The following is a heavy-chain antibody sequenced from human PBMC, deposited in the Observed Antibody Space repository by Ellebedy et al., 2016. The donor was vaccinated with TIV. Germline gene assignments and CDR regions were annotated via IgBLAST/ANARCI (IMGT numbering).Heavy chain of an antibody. V-gene: IGHV4-34*01. D-gene: IGHD5-24*01. CDR1: GGSFSGYY. Sequence: SETLSLXCAVYGGSFSGYYWSWIRQPPGQGLEWIGEINHSGSTNYNPSLKSRVTISVDTSKNQFSLKLSSVAAADTAVYYCARTKGDEMATRHYFDYWGQGTLVTVSS. CDR3: ARTKGDEMATRHYFDY. J-gene: IGHJ4*02. CDR2: INHSGST.